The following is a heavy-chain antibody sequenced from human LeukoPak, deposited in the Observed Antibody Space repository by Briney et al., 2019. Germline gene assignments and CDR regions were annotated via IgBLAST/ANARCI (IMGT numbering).Heavy chain of an antibody. CDR3: ARAPYGSGSYYKPNFDY. D-gene: IGHD3-10*01. Sequence: ASVKVSCKASGYTFTSYDINWVRQATGQGLEWMGWISAYNGNTNYAQKLQGRVTMTTDTSTSTAYMELRSLRSDDTAVYYCARAPYGSGSYYKPNFDYWGQGTLVTVSS. V-gene: IGHV1-18*01. CDR2: ISAYNGNT. CDR1: GYTFTSYD. J-gene: IGHJ4*02.